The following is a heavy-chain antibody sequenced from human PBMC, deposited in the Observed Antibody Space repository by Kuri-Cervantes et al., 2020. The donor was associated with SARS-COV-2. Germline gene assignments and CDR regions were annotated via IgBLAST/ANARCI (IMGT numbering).Heavy chain of an antibody. J-gene: IGHJ3*02. CDR1: GFTFSDYY. CDR2: ISSSGSTI. Sequence: GGSLKISCAASGFTFSDYYMSWIRQAPGKGLEWVSYISSSGSTIYYADSVKGRFTISRDNAKNSLYLQMNSLRAEDTAVYYCARDLGVPSDTIPGAGAFDIWGQGTMVTVSS. CDR3: ARDLGVPSDTIPGAGAFDI. V-gene: IGHV3-11*04. D-gene: IGHD3-3*01.